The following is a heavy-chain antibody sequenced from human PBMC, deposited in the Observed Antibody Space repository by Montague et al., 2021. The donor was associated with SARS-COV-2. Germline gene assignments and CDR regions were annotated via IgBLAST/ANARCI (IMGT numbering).Heavy chain of an antibody. D-gene: IGHD2-15*01. J-gene: IGHJ3*02. CDR2: TYYRSKWYH. CDR3: ARTTTRMLYPENAFDI. CDR1: GDSVSSNTVT. V-gene: IGHV6-1*01. Sequence: CAISGDSVSSNTVTWNWIRQPPSRGLEWLGRTYYRSKWYHDYAISLKSRITINPDTSKNQFSLQLGSVAPEDTAVFYCARTTTRMLYPENAFDIWGQGTMVTVSS.